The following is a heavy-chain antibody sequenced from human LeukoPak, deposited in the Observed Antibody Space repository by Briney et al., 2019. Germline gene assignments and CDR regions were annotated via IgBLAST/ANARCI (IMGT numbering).Heavy chain of an antibody. CDR3: TTDLLLLFDY. V-gene: IGHV3-73*01. D-gene: IGHD2-15*01. J-gene: IGHJ4*02. CDR2: IRSKANSYAT. CDR1: GFTFSGSA. Sequence: GESLRLSCAASGFTFSGSAMHWVRQASGKGLEWVGRIRSKANSYATAYAASVKGRFTISRDDSKNTAYLQMNSLKTEDTAVYYCTTDLLLLFDYWGQGTLVTVSS.